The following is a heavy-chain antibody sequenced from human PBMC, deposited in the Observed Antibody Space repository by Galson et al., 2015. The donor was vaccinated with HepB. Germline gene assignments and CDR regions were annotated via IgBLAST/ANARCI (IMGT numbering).Heavy chain of an antibody. V-gene: IGHV3-20*01. CDR3: AGSLGGYYYYYYMDV. CDR2: INWNGGST. D-gene: IGHD3-10*01. Sequence: SLRLSCAASGFTFDDYGMSWVRQAPGKGLEWVSGINWNGGSTGYADSVKGRFTISRDNAKNSLYLQMNSLRAEDTALYHCAGSLGGYYYYYYMDVWGKGTTVTVSS. CDR1: GFTFDDYG. J-gene: IGHJ6*03.